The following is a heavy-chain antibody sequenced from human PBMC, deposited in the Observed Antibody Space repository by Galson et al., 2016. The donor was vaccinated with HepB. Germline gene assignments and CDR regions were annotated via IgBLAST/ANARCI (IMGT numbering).Heavy chain of an antibody. CDR3: ARQYNGTFSAWFDP. V-gene: IGHV5-51*01. J-gene: IGHJ5*02. CDR1: GYIITNYY. Sequence: QSGAEVKKPGESLRISCKGSGYIITNYYIGWVRQMPGKGLEWMGIIYPDESDIRYSPSLQGQVTISADKSINTAYLQWSSLKASDTAIYYCARQYNGTFSAWFDPWGQGILITVSS. D-gene: IGHD1-26*01. CDR2: IYPDESDI.